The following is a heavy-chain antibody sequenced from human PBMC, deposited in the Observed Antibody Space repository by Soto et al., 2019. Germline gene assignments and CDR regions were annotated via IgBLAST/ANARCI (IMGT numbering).Heavy chain of an antibody. V-gene: IGHV4-34*01. CDR3: ARGLYNWNQLDY. D-gene: IGHD1-20*01. Sequence: QVQLQQWGAGLLKPSETLSLTCAVYGGSFSGYYWSWIRQPPGKGLEWSGEINHSGSTNYNPALKSRVILSVDTSRTQFSLKLSSVTAADTAVYYCARGLYNWNQLDYLGQGTLVTVSS. CDR2: INHSGST. CDR1: GGSFSGYY. J-gene: IGHJ4*02.